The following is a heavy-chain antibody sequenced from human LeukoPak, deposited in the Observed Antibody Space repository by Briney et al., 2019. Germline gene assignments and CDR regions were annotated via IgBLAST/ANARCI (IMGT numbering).Heavy chain of an antibody. V-gene: IGHV3-30*03. Sequence: GGSLRLSCAASGFTFSSYGMHWVRQAPGKGLEWVAVISYDGSNKYYADSVKGRFTISRDNSKNTLYLQMDSLRAEDTAVYYCARRLTSGAFDIWGQGTMVTVSS. CDR2: ISYDGSNK. CDR3: ARRLTSGAFDI. J-gene: IGHJ3*02. D-gene: IGHD4/OR15-4a*01. CDR1: GFTFSSYG.